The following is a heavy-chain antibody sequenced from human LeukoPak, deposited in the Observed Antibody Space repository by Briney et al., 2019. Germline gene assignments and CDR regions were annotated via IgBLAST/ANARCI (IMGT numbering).Heavy chain of an antibody. CDR2: IHHSGSS. CDR1: GDSVSGAFW. J-gene: IGHJ4*02. CDR3: AREHYDFWSGSQRRGYFDY. Sequence: SETLSLTCAVSGDSVSGAFWWSWVRLPPHKGLEWIGEIHHSGSSNYNPSLKSRVIISLDGSKNLLSLELSSVTAADTAVYYCAREHYDFWSGSQRRGYFDYWGQGTLVTVSS. D-gene: IGHD3-3*01. V-gene: IGHV4-4*02.